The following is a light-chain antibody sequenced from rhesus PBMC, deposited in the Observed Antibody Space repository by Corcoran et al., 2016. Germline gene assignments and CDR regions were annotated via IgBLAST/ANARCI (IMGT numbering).Light chain of an antibody. CDR3: QQYYSSPLT. V-gene: IGKV4-1*01. J-gene: IGKJ4*01. Sequence: DIVMTQSPDSLTVSLGERVTISCKSSQSLSYTSNNKNYLAWYQQRPGPDPKLLIYWASTRESGVPNRFSGSGSGADFTLTISGLQAEDVAVYYCQQYYSSPLTFGGGTKVEIK. CDR2: WAS. CDR1: QSLSYTSNNKNY.